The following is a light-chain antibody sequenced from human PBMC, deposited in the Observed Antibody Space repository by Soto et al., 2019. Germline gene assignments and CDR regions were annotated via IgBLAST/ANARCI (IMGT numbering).Light chain of an antibody. CDR1: QSVGSD. J-gene: IGKJ3*01. CDR2: DAS. Sequence: ETVLTQSPATLSLSPGERATLSCRASQSVGSDLAWYQQKPGQAPRLLIYDASNRATGIPARFSGSGSGTDFTLTISSLEPEDFAVYYCQQRSNWLFTFGPGTKVDIK. V-gene: IGKV3-11*01. CDR3: QQRSNWLFT.